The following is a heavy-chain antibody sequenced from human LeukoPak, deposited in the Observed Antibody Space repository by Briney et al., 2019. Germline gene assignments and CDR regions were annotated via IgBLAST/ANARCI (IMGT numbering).Heavy chain of an antibody. CDR1: GFTFSSYR. D-gene: IGHD1-14*01. CDR2: ISTDGSRK. V-gene: IGHV3-74*01. CDR3: ARSYGTIVFDY. Sequence: GGSLRLSCAASGFTFSSYRMHWVRQAPGKGLVWVSRISTDGSRKDYADSVKGRFTISRDNAKNTLYLQMNSLRAEDTAVYYCARSYGTIVFDYWGQGILVTVSS. J-gene: IGHJ4*02.